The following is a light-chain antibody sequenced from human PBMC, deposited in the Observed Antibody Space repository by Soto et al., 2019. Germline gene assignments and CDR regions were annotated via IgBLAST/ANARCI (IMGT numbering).Light chain of an antibody. CDR3: QQYDNSPYT. Sequence: EIVLTQSPGTLSLSPGERATLSCRASQTVSSTYLAWYQHKPGQAPRLLSYGASSSATGIPDRFSGRGSGTDFTLTISRREPEDCAVYYCQQYDNSPYTFSQGTKLEIK. CDR1: QTVSSTY. J-gene: IGKJ2*01. V-gene: IGKV3-20*01. CDR2: GAS.